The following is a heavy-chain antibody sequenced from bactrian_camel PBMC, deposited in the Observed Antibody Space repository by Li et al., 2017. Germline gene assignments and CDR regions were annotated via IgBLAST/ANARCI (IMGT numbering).Heavy chain of an antibody. Sequence: HVQLVESGGGSVQAGGSLRLSCVVSGYPTSDYCMAWFRQAPGKEREEVAHIDNDGTTNYAHSVKGRFTVSKDSDQNIMYLQMNNLKPEDAGLYRCVAESLCAWLGTTEGYFGQGTQVTVS. CDR1: GYPTSDYC. D-gene: IGHD3*01. CDR2: IDNDGTT. J-gene: IGHJ4*01. V-gene: IGHV3S53*01.